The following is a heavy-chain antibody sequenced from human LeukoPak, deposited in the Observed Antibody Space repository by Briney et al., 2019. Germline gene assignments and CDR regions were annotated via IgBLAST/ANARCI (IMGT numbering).Heavy chain of an antibody. CDR1: SESSGGDN. D-gene: IGHD3-16*01. J-gene: IGHJ5*02. Sequence: SETLSLTCAMHSESSGGDNWTWIRQPPGKGLEWIGEVSPGGSTRYNPSLRSRVTISLDTSRSRFSLRLSSVTAADTGVYYCARDGGTRLGFDPWGQGTLVTVSS. CDR2: VSPGGST. CDR3: ARDGGTRLGFDP. V-gene: IGHV4-34*01.